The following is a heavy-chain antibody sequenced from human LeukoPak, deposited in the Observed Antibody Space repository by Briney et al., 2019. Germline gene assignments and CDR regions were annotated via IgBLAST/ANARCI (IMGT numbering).Heavy chain of an antibody. D-gene: IGHD2-15*01. J-gene: IGHJ4*02. CDR2: IYHSGST. Sequence: GSLRLSCAASGFTFSSYAMSWVRQAPGKGLEWIGEIYHSGSTNYNPSLKSRVTISADKSKNQFSLKLSSVTAADTAVYFCARDPYCTGGSCYHRFDYWGQGTLVTVSS. V-gene: IGHV4-4*01. CDR3: ARDPYCTGGSCYHRFDY. CDR1: GFTFSSYAM.